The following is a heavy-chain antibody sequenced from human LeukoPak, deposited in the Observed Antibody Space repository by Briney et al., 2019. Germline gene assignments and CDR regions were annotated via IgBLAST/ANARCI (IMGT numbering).Heavy chain of an antibody. CDR3: ARDRGGSYSAIDY. CDR1: GFTFSSYS. CDR2: ISSSSSTI. V-gene: IGHV3-48*04. Sequence: GGSLRLSCAASGFTFSSYSMNWVRQAPGKGREWGSFISSSSSTIYYADSVKGRFTISRDNAKNSLYLQMNSLRAEDTAVYYCARDRGGSYSAIDYWGQGTLVTVSS. J-gene: IGHJ4*02. D-gene: IGHD1-26*01.